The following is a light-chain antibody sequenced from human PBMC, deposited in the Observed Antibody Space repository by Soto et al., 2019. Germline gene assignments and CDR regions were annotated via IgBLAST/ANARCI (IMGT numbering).Light chain of an antibody. J-gene: IGKJ4*01. V-gene: IGKV1-9*01. CDR1: QGISRY. CDR2: AAS. Sequence: DRVTIPCRASQGISRYLAWYQQKPGRAPQLLISAASTLQSGVPSRFSGSGSGTHFTLVISSLQPEDFAPYYCQQLNTYLVTFGGGTKVDIK. CDR3: QQLNTYLVT.